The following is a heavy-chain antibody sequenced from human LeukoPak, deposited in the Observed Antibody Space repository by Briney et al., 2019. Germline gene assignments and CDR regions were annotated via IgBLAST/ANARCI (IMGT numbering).Heavy chain of an antibody. CDR1: GFTFSRNW. J-gene: IGHJ4*02. V-gene: IGHV3-7*01. D-gene: IGHD1-14*01. CDR3: ARDQPRITNDF. CDR2: IKEDGSEK. Sequence: GGSLRLSCAASGFTFSRNWMTWVRQAPGKGLQWVASIKEDGSEKYYVDSVKGRFTISRDNVKNSLFLLMNSLRIEDTAMYYCARDQPRITNDFWGQGTLVTVSS.